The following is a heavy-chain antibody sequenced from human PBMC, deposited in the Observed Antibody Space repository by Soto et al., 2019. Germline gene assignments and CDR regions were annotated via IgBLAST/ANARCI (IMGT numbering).Heavy chain of an antibody. V-gene: IGHV2-5*01. J-gene: IGHJ4*02. CDR2: IYWNDDK. CDR1: GFSLSTSGMR. Sequence: SGPTLVNPPQTLTLTCTFSGFSLSTSGMRVGWIRQPPGRALEWLAIIYWNDDKRYSPSLKSRLTITKDAAKNQVVLTMTNMDPVDTATYFCAHREKYYFDSWGQGTLVTVSS. CDR3: AHREKYYFDS.